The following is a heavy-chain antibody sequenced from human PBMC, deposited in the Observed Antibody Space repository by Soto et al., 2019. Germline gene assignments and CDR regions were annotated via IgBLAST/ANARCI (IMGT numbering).Heavy chain of an antibody. CDR3: ARAGGWFDP. J-gene: IGHJ5*02. V-gene: IGHV4-39*07. CDR1: GDSMSSSDYY. CDR2: IYYSGST. Sequence: SETLSLTCAVSGDSMSSSDYYWGWIRQPPGKGLEWIGNIYYSGSTNYNPSLQSRVTISVDTSKNQFSLKLISVTAADTAIYYCARAGGWFDPWGQGILVTVSS.